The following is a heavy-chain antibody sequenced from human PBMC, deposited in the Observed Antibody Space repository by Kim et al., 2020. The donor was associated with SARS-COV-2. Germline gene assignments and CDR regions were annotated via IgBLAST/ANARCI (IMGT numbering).Heavy chain of an antibody. CDR1: GFTFSSYE. J-gene: IGHJ6*02. Sequence: GGSLRLSCAASGFTFSSYEMNWVRQAPGKGLEWVSYISSSGSTIYYADSVKGRFTISRDNAKNSLYLQMNSLRAEDTAVYYCARVHYYYYYGMDVWGQGTTVTVSS. V-gene: IGHV3-48*03. CDR3: ARVHYYYYYGMDV. CDR2: ISSSGSTI.